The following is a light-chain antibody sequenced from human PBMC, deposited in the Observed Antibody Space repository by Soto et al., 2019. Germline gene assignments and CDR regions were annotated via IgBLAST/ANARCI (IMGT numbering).Light chain of an antibody. CDR2: DAS. Sequence: EIEMTQSPATLSVSPGERATLSCRASQSVSSYLAWYQQKPGQAPRLLIYDASNRATGIPARFSGSGSGTDFTLTISSLEPEDFAVYYCQQRSNWPPRATFGQGTRREIK. CDR3: QQRSNWPPRAT. J-gene: IGKJ5*01. V-gene: IGKV3-11*01. CDR1: QSVSSY.